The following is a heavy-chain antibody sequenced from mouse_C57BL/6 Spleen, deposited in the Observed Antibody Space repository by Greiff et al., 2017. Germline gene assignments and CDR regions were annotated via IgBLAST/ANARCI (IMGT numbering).Heavy chain of an antibody. CDR3: ARKGVYDYGGGWFAY. V-gene: IGHV1-59*01. D-gene: IGHD2-4*01. Sequence: QVQLQQPGAELVRPGTSVKLSCKASGYTFTSYWMHWVKQRPGQGLEWIGVIDPSDSYTNYNQKFKGKATLTVDTSSSTAYMQLSSLTSEDSAVYYCARKGVYDYGGGWFAYWGQGTLVTVSA. J-gene: IGHJ3*01. CDR1: GYTFTSYW. CDR2: IDPSDSYT.